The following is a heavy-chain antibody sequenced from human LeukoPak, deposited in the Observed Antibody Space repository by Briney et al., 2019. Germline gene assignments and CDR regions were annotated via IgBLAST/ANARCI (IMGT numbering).Heavy chain of an antibody. CDR2: ISAYNGNT. Sequence: ASVKVSCKASGYTFTSYGISWVRQAPGQGLEWMGWISAYNGNTNYAQKLQGRVAMTTDTSTSTAYMELRSLRSDDTAVYYCARNRDAYGARALDYWGQGTLVTVSS. CDR1: GYTFTSYG. CDR3: ARNRDAYGARALDY. J-gene: IGHJ4*02. V-gene: IGHV1-18*01. D-gene: IGHD1-26*01.